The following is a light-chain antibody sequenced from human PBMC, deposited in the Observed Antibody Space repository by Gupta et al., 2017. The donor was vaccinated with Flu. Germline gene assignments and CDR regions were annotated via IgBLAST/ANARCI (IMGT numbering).Light chain of an antibody. J-gene: IGLJ1*01. CDR3: SSYTGTNTHV. Sequence: SLTISCSGTRSDVGGFNYVSWYRQHPGKAPKLMIYEVSYRPSGVSNRFSGSQAGNTASLTISGLQAEDEGDYYCSSYTGTNTHVFGTGTRVSVL. V-gene: IGLV2-14*01. CDR1: RSDVGGFNY. CDR2: EVS.